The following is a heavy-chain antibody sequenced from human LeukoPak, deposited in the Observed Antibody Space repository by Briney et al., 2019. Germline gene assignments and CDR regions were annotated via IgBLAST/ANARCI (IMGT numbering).Heavy chain of an antibody. J-gene: IGHJ4*02. CDR3: AKAPYYYDSSGYPDY. D-gene: IGHD3-22*01. CDR2: ISGSGGST. CDR1: GFTFSSYA. V-gene: IGHV3-23*01. Sequence: GGSLRLSCAASGFTFSSYAMSWVRQAPGKGLEWVSAISGSGGSTYYAYSVKGRFTISRDNSKNTLYLQMNSLRAEDTAVYYCAKAPYYYDSSGYPDYWGQGTLVTVSS.